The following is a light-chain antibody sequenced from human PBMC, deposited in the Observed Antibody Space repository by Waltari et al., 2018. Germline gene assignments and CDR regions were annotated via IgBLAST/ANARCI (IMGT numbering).Light chain of an antibody. Sequence: EVVLTQSPGTLSLFPGESATLSCRASQSVGSGYLAWYQQKVGQAPRLLIYGATSRATGVPGRFSGTESGTDFTLSISRLGPEDSAVYFCQQYGRAPLTFGPGTKVEIK. J-gene: IGKJ3*01. V-gene: IGKV3-20*01. CDR2: GAT. CDR3: QQYGRAPLT. CDR1: QSVGSGY.